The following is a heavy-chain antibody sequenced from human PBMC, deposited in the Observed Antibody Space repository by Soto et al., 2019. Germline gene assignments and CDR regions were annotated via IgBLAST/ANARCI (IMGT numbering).Heavy chain of an antibody. D-gene: IGHD3-22*01. CDR2: ISSSSSTI. Sequence: PGGSLRLSCAASGFTFSSYSMNWVRQAPGKGLEWVSYISSSSSTIYYADSVKGRFTISRDNAKNSLYLQMNSLRDEDTAVYYCASTFDGYYYDSSGYLKVRHYYYGMDVWGQGTTVTVSS. J-gene: IGHJ6*02. V-gene: IGHV3-48*02. CDR3: ASTFDGYYYDSSGYLKVRHYYYGMDV. CDR1: GFTFSSYS.